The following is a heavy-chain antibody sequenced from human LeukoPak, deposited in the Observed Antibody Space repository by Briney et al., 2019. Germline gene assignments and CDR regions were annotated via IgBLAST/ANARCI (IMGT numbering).Heavy chain of an antibody. Sequence: SGGSLRLSCAASGFTFDDYGMSWVRQAPGKGLEWVSGIDWNGGSTGYADSVKGRFTISRDNAKNSLYLQMNSLRAEDTALYYCARARMTTVVMSWFDPWGQGTLVTVSS. CDR3: ARARMTTVVMSWFDP. J-gene: IGHJ5*02. V-gene: IGHV3-20*04. CDR1: GFTFDDYG. CDR2: IDWNGGST. D-gene: IGHD4-23*01.